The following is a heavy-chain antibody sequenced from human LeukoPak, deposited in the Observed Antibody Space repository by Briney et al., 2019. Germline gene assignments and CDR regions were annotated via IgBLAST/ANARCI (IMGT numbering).Heavy chain of an antibody. CDR3: ARESLPYYDFWSGYRGGWFDP. CDR1: GFTFSSYW. CDR2: IKQDGSEK. D-gene: IGHD3-3*01. Sequence: GGSLRLSCAASGFTFSSYWMSWVRQAPGKGLEWVANIKQDGSEKYYVDSVKGRFTTSRDNAKNSLYLQMNSLRAEDTAVYYCARESLPYYDFWSGYRGGWFDPWGQGTLVTVSS. V-gene: IGHV3-7*01. J-gene: IGHJ5*02.